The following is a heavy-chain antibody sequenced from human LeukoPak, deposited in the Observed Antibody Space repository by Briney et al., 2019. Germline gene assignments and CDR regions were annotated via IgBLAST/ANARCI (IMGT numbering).Heavy chain of an antibody. Sequence: GASVKVSCKASGYTFTSYYIHWVRQAPGQGLEWMGWINPNSGGTIYAQKFEDWVTITRDTSASTAYMELSSLRSEDTAAYYCASDSSSWYDYYYYGMDVWGQGTTVTVSS. CDR2: INPNSGGT. D-gene: IGHD6-13*01. J-gene: IGHJ6*02. CDR1: GYTFTSYY. CDR3: ASDSSSWYDYYYYGMDV. V-gene: IGHV1-2*04.